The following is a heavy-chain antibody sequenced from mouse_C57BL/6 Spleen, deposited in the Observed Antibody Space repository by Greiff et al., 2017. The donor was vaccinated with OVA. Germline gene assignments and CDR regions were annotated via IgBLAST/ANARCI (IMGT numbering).Heavy chain of an antibody. J-gene: IGHJ4*01. D-gene: IGHD2-3*01. Sequence: EVKLKESGPGLVKPSQSLSLTCSVTGYSITSGYYWNWIRQFPGNKLEWMGYISYDGSNNYNPSLKNRISITRDTSKNQFFLKLNSVTTEDTATYYCARGWSYAMDYWGQGTSVTVSS. V-gene: IGHV3-6*01. CDR3: ARGWSYAMDY. CDR1: GYSITSGYY. CDR2: ISYDGSN.